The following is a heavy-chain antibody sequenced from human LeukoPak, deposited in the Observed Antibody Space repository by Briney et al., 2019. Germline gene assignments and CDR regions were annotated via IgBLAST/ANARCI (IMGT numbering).Heavy chain of an antibody. V-gene: IGHV4-59*01. Sequence: SETLSLTCTVSGGSISSYYWSWIRQPPGKGLEWIGYIYYSGSTNYNPSLKSRVTISVDTPKNQFSLKLSSMTAADTAVYYCARDRAAFDIWGQGTMVTVSS. CDR2: IYYSGST. J-gene: IGHJ3*02. CDR3: ARDRAAFDI. CDR1: GGSISSYY.